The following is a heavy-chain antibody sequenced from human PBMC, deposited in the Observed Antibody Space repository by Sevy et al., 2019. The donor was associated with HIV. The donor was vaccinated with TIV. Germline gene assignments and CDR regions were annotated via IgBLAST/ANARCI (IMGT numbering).Heavy chain of an antibody. D-gene: IGHD3-10*01. V-gene: IGHV3-9*01. CDR2: ISWNSGSI. CDR1: GFTFDDYA. J-gene: IGHJ6*02. Sequence: GGSLRLSCAASGFTFDDYAMHWVRQAPGKGLEWVSGISWNSGSIGYADSVKGRFTISRDNAKNSLYLQMNSLRAEDTAWYYCAKDMSYYGSGSYVVYGMDVWGQGTTVTVSS. CDR3: AKDMSYYGSGSYVVYGMDV.